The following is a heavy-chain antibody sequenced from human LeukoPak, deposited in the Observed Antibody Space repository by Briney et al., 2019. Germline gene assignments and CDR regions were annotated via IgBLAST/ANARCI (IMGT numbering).Heavy chain of an antibody. Sequence: PGGSLRLSCAASGCTFSSYGMHWVRQAPGKGLEWVAVIWYDGSNKYYADSVKGRFTISRDNSKNTLYLQMNSLRAEDTAVYYCARGSSSWYGGYYFDYWGQGTLVTVSS. CDR2: IWYDGSNK. CDR3: ARGSSSWYGGYYFDY. J-gene: IGHJ4*02. V-gene: IGHV3-33*01. D-gene: IGHD6-13*01. CDR1: GCTFSSYG.